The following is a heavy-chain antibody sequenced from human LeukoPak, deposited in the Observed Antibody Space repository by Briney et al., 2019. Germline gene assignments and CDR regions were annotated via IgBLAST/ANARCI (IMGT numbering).Heavy chain of an antibody. CDR1: GFTFSSYS. CDR3: ARDPVGGYFDY. J-gene: IGHJ4*02. V-gene: IGHV3-21*01. Sequence: VGSLRLSCAASGFTFSSYSMNWVRQAPGKGLEWVSSISSSSSYIYYADSVKGRFTISRDNAKNSLYLQMNSLRAEDTAVYYCARDPVGGYFDYWGQGTLVTVSS. D-gene: IGHD3-16*01. CDR2: ISSSSSYI.